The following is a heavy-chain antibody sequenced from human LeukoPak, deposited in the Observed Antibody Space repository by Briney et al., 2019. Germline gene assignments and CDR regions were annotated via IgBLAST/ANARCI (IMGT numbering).Heavy chain of an antibody. J-gene: IGHJ4*02. CDR3: ARGSLAAATFDY. Sequence: GGSLRLSCAASGFTFSTYAMHWVRQAPGKGLEWVAVISYHGSNKDYADPVKGRFTTSRDNSNNTLYLQTNSLRAEDTAVYYCARGSLAAATFDYWGQGTLVTVSS. CDR2: ISYHGSNK. V-gene: IGHV3-30*04. D-gene: IGHD6-25*01. CDR1: GFTFSTYA.